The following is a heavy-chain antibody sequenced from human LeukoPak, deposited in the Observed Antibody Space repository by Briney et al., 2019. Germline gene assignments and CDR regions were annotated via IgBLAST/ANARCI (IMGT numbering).Heavy chain of an antibody. CDR3: ARDYYDFWSGYYDFDY. J-gene: IGHJ4*02. D-gene: IGHD3-3*01. V-gene: IGHV1-69*06. Sequence: GASVKVSCKASGGTFSSYAISWVRQAPGQGFEWMGGIIPIFGTANYAQKFQGRVTITADKSTSTAYMELSSLRSDDTAVYYCARDYYDFWSGYYDFDYWGQGTLVTVSS. CDR1: GGTFSSYA. CDR2: IIPIFGTA.